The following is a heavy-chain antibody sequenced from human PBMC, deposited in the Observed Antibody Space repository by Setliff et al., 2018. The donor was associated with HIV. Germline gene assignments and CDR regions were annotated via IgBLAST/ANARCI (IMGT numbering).Heavy chain of an antibody. Sequence: ASVKVSCKASGYTFTGYYMHWVRQAPGQGLEWMGRINPNSGGTNYAQRFQGRVTMTRDTSISTAYMELSRLRSDDTAVYYCARGDTPMVIWGDYFDYWGQGTLVTVSS. D-gene: IGHD5-18*01. CDR3: ARGDTPMVIWGDYFDY. V-gene: IGHV1-2*06. J-gene: IGHJ4*02. CDR1: GYTFTGYY. CDR2: INPNSGGT.